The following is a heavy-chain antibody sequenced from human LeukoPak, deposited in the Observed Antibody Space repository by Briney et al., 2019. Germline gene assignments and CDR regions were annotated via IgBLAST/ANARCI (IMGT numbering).Heavy chain of an antibody. V-gene: IGHV3-53*01. D-gene: IGHD6-19*01. CDR1: GFTFSSYA. J-gene: IGHJ4*02. CDR2: IYSGGST. CDR3: ARGESIAVAAFDY. Sequence: GGSLRLSCAASGFTFSSYAMSWVGRAPGKGLRWVSVIYSGGSTYYADSVKGRFTISRDNSKNTLYLQMNSLRAEDTAVYYCARGESIAVAAFDYWGQGTLVTVSS.